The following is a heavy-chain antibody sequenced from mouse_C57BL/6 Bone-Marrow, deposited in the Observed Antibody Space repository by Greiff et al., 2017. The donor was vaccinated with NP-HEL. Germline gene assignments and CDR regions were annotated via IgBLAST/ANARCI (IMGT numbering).Heavy chain of an antibody. Sequence: VQLQQPGAELVMPGASVKLSCKASGYTFTSYWMHWVKQRPGQGLEWIGEIDPSDSYTNYNQKFKGKSTLTVDKSSSTAYMQLSSLTSEDSAVYYCARGGIYYGNPYWYFDVWGTGTTVTVSS. D-gene: IGHD2-1*01. J-gene: IGHJ1*03. CDR3: ARGGIYYGNPYWYFDV. CDR2: IDPSDSYT. CDR1: GYTFTSYW. V-gene: IGHV1-69*01.